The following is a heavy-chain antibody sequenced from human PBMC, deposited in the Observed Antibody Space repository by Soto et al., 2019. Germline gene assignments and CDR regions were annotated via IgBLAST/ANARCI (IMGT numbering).Heavy chain of an antibody. CDR2: IFSNDEK. V-gene: IGHV2-26*01. CDR1: GFSLSNARMG. CDR3: ARIGSSWYGGSEYFQH. D-gene: IGHD6-13*01. Sequence: GPTLVNPTETLTLTCTVSGFSLSNARMGVSWIRQPPGKALEWLAHIFSNDEKSYSTSLKSRLTISKDTSKSQVVLTMTNMDPVDTATYYCARIGSSWYGGSEYFQHWGKGTLVTVSS. J-gene: IGHJ1*01.